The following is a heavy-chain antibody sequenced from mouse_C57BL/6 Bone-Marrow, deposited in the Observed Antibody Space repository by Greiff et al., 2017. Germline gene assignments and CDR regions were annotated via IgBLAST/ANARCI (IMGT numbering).Heavy chain of an antibody. CDR3: AREGYYSGSSYAWFAY. J-gene: IGHJ3*01. CDR1: GYTFTSYW. V-gene: IGHV1-53*01. Sequence: QVQLQQPGTELVKPGASVKLSCKASGYTFTSYWMHWVKQRPGQGLEWIGNINPSNGGTNYNEKFKSKATLTVDKSSSTAYMQLSSLTSEDSAVYYCAREGYYSGSSYAWFAYWGQGTLVTVSA. D-gene: IGHD1-1*01. CDR2: INPSNGGT.